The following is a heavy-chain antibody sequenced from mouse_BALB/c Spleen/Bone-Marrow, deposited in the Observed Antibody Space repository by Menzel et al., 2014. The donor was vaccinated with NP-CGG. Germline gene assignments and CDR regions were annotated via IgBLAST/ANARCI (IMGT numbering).Heavy chain of an antibody. V-gene: IGHV1S81*02. Sequence: VQLQQSGAELVKPRASVKLSCKASGYTFTSYYMYWVKQRPGQGLEWIGEINPSNGGTNFNEKFKSKATLTVDKSSNTAYVQLSSLTSEDSAVYHCTRSNYGYWFFDVWGAGTTVTVSS. J-gene: IGHJ1*01. CDR2: INPSNGGT. CDR1: GYTFTSYY. CDR3: TRSNYGYWFFDV. D-gene: IGHD1-1*01.